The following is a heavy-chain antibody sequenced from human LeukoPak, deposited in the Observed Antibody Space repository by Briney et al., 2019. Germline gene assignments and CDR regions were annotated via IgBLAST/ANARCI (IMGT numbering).Heavy chain of an antibody. CDR1: GYTFTSYD. Sequence: GPVKVSCKASGYTFTSYDINWVRQATGQGLEWMGWMNPNSGNTGYAQKFQGRVTMTRNTSISTAYMELSSLRSEDTAVYYCARMYYFDSGSDNWFDPWGQGTLVTVSS. J-gene: IGHJ5*02. D-gene: IGHD3-10*01. CDR2: MNPNSGNT. CDR3: ARMYYFDSGSDNWFDP. V-gene: IGHV1-8*01.